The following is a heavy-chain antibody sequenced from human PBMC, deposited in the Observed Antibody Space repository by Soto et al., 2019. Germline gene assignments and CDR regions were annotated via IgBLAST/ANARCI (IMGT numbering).Heavy chain of an antibody. CDR1: GVSISSGGYY. CDR3: ASVIGGDSECYFDF. Sequence: PSETVSLTCTVSGVSISSGGYYWSWIRQHPGKGLEWIGNIYYSGRTYYNPSLKSRVILSVDTSKNHFSLTLRSVTAADSAMYYCASVIGGDSECYFDFWGQGALVTVSS. V-gene: IGHV4-31*03. J-gene: IGHJ4*02. D-gene: IGHD2-21*02. CDR2: IYYSGRT.